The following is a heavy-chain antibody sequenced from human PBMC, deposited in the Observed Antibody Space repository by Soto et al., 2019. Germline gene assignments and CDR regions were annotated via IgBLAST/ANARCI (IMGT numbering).Heavy chain of an antibody. V-gene: IGHV4-59*01. J-gene: IGHJ6*02. CDR1: GGSISSYY. Sequence: PSETLSLTCTVSGGSISSYYWSWIRQPPGKGLEWIGYIYYSGSTNYNPSLKSRVTISVDTSKNQFSLKLSSVTAADTAVYYCARDGSFTMVRGVYGMDVWGQGTTVTVSS. CDR3: ARDGSFTMVRGVYGMDV. D-gene: IGHD3-10*01. CDR2: IYYSGST.